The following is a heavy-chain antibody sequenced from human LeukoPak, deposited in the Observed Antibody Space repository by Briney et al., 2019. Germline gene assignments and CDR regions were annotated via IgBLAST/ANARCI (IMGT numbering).Heavy chain of an antibody. Sequence: TGGSLRLSCAASGFTFSSYWMHWVRQAPGKGLVWASRINSDGSSTSYADSVKGRFTISRDSAKNTLYLQMNSLRAEDTAVYYCARAGGYYYDSYGMDVWGQGTTVTVSS. CDR2: INSDGSST. V-gene: IGHV3-74*01. D-gene: IGHD3-22*01. CDR3: ARAGGYYYDSYGMDV. J-gene: IGHJ6*02. CDR1: GFTFSSYW.